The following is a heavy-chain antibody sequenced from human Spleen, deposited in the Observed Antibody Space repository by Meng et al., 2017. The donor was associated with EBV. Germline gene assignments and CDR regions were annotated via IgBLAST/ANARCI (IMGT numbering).Heavy chain of an antibody. D-gene: IGHD1-26*01. V-gene: IGHV4-30-2*01. CDR2: MYQSGST. Sequence: QLQLQESVSGLLKPSQPLSLTCAVSGGSITSSGYSWTWIRQPPGKGLEWIGYMYQSGSTYYSPSLKSRATISVDRSKNHLSLKLSSVTAADTAFYYCATIIVPATTMNYWGPGTLVTVSS. CDR3: ATIIVPATTMNY. CDR1: GGSITSSGYS. J-gene: IGHJ4*02.